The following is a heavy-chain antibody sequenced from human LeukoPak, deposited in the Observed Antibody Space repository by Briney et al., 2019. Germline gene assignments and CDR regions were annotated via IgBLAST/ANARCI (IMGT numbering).Heavy chain of an antibody. D-gene: IGHD6-13*01. J-gene: IGHJ6*03. CDR1: GYTFTSYD. CDR2: MNPNSGNT. CDR3: ARAYSSSWYTPVNYYYMDV. V-gene: IGHV1-8*03. Sequence: ASVKVSCKASGYTFTSYDINWVRQATGQGLEWMGWMNPNSGNTGYAQKFQGRGTITRNTSISTAYMELSSLRSEDTAVYYCARAYSSSWYTPVNYYYMDVWGKGTTVTVSS.